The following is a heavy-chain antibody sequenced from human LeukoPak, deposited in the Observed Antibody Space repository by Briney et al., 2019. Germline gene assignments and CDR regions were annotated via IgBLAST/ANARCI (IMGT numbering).Heavy chain of an antibody. CDR3: AREKPGAAGYYYDSSGYPLGY. CDR1: GYTFTSYD. Sequence: RASVKVSCKASGYTFTSYDISWVRQAPGQGLEWMGRIIPILGIANYAQKFQGRVTITADKSTSTAYMELSSLRSEDTAVYYCAREKPGAAGYYYDSSGYPLGYWGQGTLVTVSS. J-gene: IGHJ4*02. CDR2: IIPILGIA. D-gene: IGHD3-22*01. V-gene: IGHV1-69*04.